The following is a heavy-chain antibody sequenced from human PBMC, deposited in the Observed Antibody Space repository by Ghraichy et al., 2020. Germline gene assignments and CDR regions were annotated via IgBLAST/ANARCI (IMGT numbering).Heavy chain of an antibody. CDR1: GFTFNRNA. V-gene: IGHV3-23*01. CDR2: ISGNAERT. CDR3: VKGPNDVASCAGDCYFSRGEILGNFDY. J-gene: IGHJ4*02. D-gene: IGHD2-21*02. Sequence: GESLNISCAVSGFTFNRNAMSWVRQAPGKGLEWVASISGNAERTYYADSVKGRFTISRGNSKNTLYLQMDSLRVEDRAVYYCVKGPNDVASCAGDCYFSRGEILGNFDYWGQGALVTVSS.